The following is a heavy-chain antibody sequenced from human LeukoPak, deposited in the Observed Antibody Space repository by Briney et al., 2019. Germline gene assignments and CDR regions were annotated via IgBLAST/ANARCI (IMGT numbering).Heavy chain of an antibody. CDR2: IYTSGST. Sequence: PSETLSLTCTVSGGSISSYYWSWIRQPPGKGLEWIGYIYTSGSTNYNPSLKSRVTISVDTSKNQFSLKLSSVTAADTAVYYCARHNPAYSSGFELDYWGQGTLVTASS. CDR1: GGSISSYY. J-gene: IGHJ4*02. D-gene: IGHD6-19*01. CDR3: ARHNPAYSSGFELDY. V-gene: IGHV4-4*09.